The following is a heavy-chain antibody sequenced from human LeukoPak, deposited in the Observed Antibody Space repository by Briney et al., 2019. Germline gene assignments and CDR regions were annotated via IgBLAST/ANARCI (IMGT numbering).Heavy chain of an antibody. V-gene: IGHV3-30-3*01. D-gene: IGHD4/OR15-4a*01. CDR1: GFTFSSYA. Sequence: PGRSLRLSCAASGFTFSSYAMHWVRQAPGKGLEWVAVISYDGSNKYYADSVKGRFTISRDNSKNTLYLQMNSLRAEDTAVYYCARDEKGVVLTYYFDYWGQGTLVTVSS. CDR2: ISYDGSNK. J-gene: IGHJ4*02. CDR3: ARDEKGVVLTYYFDY.